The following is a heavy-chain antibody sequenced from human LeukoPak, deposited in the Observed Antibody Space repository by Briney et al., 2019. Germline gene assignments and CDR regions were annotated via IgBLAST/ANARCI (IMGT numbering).Heavy chain of an antibody. J-gene: IGHJ4*02. Sequence: GGSLRLSCAASGFTFSSYSMNWVRQAPGKGLEWVSYISSSCSTIYYADSVKGRFTISRDNAKNSLYLQMNSLRAEDTAVYYCARDSGVGDYVLTSFDYWGQGTLVTVSS. CDR3: ARDSGVGDYVLTSFDY. CDR1: GFTFSSYS. V-gene: IGHV3-48*04. CDR2: ISSSCSTI. D-gene: IGHD4-17*01.